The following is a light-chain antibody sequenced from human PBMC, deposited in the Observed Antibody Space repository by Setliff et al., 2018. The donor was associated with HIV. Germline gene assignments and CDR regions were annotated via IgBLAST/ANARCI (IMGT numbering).Light chain of an antibody. J-gene: IGLJ2*01. CDR2: EVT. CDR3: CSYAGDRVFWL. V-gene: IGLV2-23*02. Sequence: QSVLTQPASVSGSPGQSITISCTGTSDDIGSYNFVSWYQQHPGKAPKLMIYEVTKRPSGVSNRFSGSKSGNTASLTISGLQAEDEADYYCCSYAGDRVFWLFAGGTKVTVL. CDR1: SDDIGSYNF.